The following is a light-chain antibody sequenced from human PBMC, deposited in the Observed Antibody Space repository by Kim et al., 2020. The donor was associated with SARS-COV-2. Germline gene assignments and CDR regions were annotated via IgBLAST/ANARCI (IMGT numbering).Light chain of an antibody. CDR2: GAS. CDR3: QQSHTAPYT. CDR1: QSISSY. J-gene: IGKJ2*01. Sequence: DIQMTQSPSSLSASVGDRVTITCRTSQSISSYLNWYQQKPGKAPKLLIFGASTLQSGVPSRFSGSGSGTDFTLTISSLQPEDFATYYCQQSHTAPYTFGQGTKVDIK. V-gene: IGKV1-39*01.